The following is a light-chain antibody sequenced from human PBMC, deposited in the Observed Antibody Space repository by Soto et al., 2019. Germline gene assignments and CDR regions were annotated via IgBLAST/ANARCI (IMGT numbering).Light chain of an antibody. CDR3: TSFTSGSTPYV. CDR1: SSDVGGYNH. Sequence: QSALTQPASVSGSPGQSITISCAGTSSDVGGYNHVSWYQQLPGKAPQLVIYDVTHRPSGVSDRFSGSRSGNTASLTISGLQAEDEADYYCTSFTSGSTPYVLGTGTKVTVL. V-gene: IGLV2-14*03. CDR2: DVT. J-gene: IGLJ1*01.